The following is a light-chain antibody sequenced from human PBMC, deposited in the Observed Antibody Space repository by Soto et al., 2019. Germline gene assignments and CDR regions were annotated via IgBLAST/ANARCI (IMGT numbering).Light chain of an antibody. CDR2: DVS. V-gene: IGLV2-23*02. CDR1: SRVVGSYNY. J-gene: IGLJ1*01. Sequence: QSALTQPASVSGSPRRSITISCTGTSRVVGSYNYVSWYQQHPGKAPKLMIYDVSKRPSGVSNRFSGSKSGNTASLTISGLQAEDEADYYCCSYAGSSTYVFGTGTKVTVL. CDR3: CSYAGSSTYV.